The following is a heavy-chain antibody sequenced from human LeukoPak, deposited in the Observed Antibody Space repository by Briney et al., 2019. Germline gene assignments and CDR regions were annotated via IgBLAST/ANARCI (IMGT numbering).Heavy chain of an antibody. J-gene: IGHJ4*02. D-gene: IGHD3-3*01. CDR3: ARARKTLGVVIVFDY. Sequence: SVKLSCMASGGTFRSYAISWVRRAPGQGLEWMGGIIPIFGTANYAQKFQGRVTITADESTSTAYMELSSLRSEDTAVYYCARARKTLGVVIVFDYWGQGTLVTVSS. V-gene: IGHV1-69*13. CDR2: IIPIFGTA. CDR1: GGTFRSYA.